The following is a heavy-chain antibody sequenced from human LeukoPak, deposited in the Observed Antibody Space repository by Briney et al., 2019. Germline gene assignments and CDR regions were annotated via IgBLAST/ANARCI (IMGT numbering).Heavy chain of an antibody. Sequence: GGSLRLSCAASGFTFSSFGMHWVRQAPGKGLEWVAALSNDGSKSYYADSVKGRFTISRDNSKNTLYLQMNSLRAEDTAVYYCARDSYSSVGDWGQGTLVTVSS. V-gene: IGHV3-30*03. J-gene: IGHJ4*02. D-gene: IGHD3-22*01. CDR1: GFTFSSFG. CDR3: ARDSYSSVGD. CDR2: LSNDGSKS.